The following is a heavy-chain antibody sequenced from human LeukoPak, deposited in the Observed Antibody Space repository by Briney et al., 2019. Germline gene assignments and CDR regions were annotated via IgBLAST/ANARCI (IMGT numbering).Heavy chain of an antibody. CDR1: GFPFSIYA. D-gene: IGHD3-22*01. CDR3: AKASAGYYDTSGYPFQH. V-gene: IGHV3-23*01. CDR2: FCGSGGST. J-gene: IGHJ1*01. Sequence: PGGPLTLSCAASGFPFSIYAMRWLRQATGKGVEWVSDFCGSGGSTYYADSVKGRFTITRDNSKNTLYLQMNSLRGEDTAVYHCAKASAGYYDTSGYPFQHWGQGTLVTVSS.